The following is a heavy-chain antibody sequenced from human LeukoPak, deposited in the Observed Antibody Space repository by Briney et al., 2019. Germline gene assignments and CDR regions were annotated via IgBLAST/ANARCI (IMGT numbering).Heavy chain of an antibody. D-gene: IGHD2-15*01. CDR3: ARGPYSFDY. J-gene: IGHJ4*02. CDR2: INHSGST. CDR1: GGSFSGYY. V-gene: IGHV4-34*01. Sequence: SETLSLTCAVYGGSFSGYYWSWIRQPPGKGLEWIGEINHSGSTNYNPSLTSRVTISVDTSKNQFSLKLSSVTAADTAVYYCARGPYSFDYWGQGTLVTVSS.